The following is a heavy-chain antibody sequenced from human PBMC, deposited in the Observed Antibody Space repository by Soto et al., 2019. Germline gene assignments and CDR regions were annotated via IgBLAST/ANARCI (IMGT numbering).Heavy chain of an antibody. CDR2: FNPTSGST. D-gene: IGHD6-13*01. J-gene: IGHJ4*02. CDR1: GYTFINYY. CDR3: ARDLAAGDY. Sequence: QVQLVQSGAEVKKPGASVKLSCKASGYTFINYYIHWVRQAPGQGLEWMGIFNPTSGSTNYAQKFQGRVTLTMDTSTRTVYMELSSLRFDDTTVYYCARDLAAGDYWGQGTLVTVSS. V-gene: IGHV1-46*01.